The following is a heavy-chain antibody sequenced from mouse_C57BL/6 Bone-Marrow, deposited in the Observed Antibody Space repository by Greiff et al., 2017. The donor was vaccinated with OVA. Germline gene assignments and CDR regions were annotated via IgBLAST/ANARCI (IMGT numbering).Heavy chain of an antibody. CDR2: ISSGGSYT. V-gene: IGHV5-6*02. CDR3: ASAYSNYVWFAY. CDR1: GFTFSSYG. Sequence: DVMLVESGGDLVKPGGSLKLSCAASGFTFSSYGMSWVRQTPDKRLEWVATISSGGSYTYYPDSVKGRFTISRDNAKNTLYLQMSSLKSEDTAMYYCASAYSNYVWFAYWGQGTLVTVSA. D-gene: IGHD2-5*01. J-gene: IGHJ3*01.